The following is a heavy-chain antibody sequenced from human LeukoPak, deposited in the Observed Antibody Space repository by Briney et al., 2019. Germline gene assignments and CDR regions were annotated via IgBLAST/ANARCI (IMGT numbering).Heavy chain of an antibody. J-gene: IGHJ4*02. V-gene: IGHV5-51*01. D-gene: IGHD3-10*01. Sequence: GESLKVSCKGSGYSFTTYWIGWVRQMSGKGLEWMGIIYPGDSDTRYSPSFQGEVTISADKSISTAYLQWSSLKASDTAMYYCARHILGELSFDYWGQGTLVTVSS. CDR3: ARHILGELSFDY. CDR1: GYSFTTYW. CDR2: IYPGDSDT.